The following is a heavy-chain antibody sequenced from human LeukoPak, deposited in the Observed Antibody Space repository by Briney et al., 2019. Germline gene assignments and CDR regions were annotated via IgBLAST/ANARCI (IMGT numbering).Heavy chain of an antibody. CDR3: ARSEVVVPAAELDY. J-gene: IGHJ4*02. CDR2: IIPIFGTA. CDR1: GGTFSSYA. V-gene: IGHV1-69*05. D-gene: IGHD2-2*01. Sequence: ASVKVSCKASGGTFSSYAISWVRQAPGQGLEWMGGIIPIFGTANYAQKFQGRVTITTDESTSTAYMELSSLRSEDTAVYYCARSEVVVPAAELDYWGQGTLVTVSS.